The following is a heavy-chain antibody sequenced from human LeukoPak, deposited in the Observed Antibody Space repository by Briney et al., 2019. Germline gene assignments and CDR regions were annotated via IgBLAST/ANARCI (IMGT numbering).Heavy chain of an antibody. CDR2: INPSGGST. J-gene: IGHJ4*02. V-gene: IGHV1-46*01. Sequence: ASVKVSCKPSGYTFTSYYMHWVRQAPGQGLEWMGIINPSGGSTSYAQKFQGRVTMTRDTSTSTVYMELSSLRSEDTAVYSCARDPGPRVVAATHFDYWGQGTLVTVSS. CDR1: GYTFTSYY. CDR3: ARDPGPRVVAATHFDY. D-gene: IGHD2-15*01.